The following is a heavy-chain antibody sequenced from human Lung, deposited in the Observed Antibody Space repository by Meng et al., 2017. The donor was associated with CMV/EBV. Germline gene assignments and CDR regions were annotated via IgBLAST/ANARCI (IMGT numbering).Heavy chain of an antibody. CDR1: GGSISSSSYY. Sequence: SXTXSLXCTVSGGSISSSSYYWGWIRQPPGKGLEWIGSIYYSGSTYYNPSLKSRVTISVDTSKNQFSLKLSSVTAADTAVYYCARAGTGYDFWSGYFGSWFDPWXQGTXVTVDS. J-gene: IGHJ5*02. V-gene: IGHV4-39*07. CDR2: IYYSGST. CDR3: ARAGTGYDFWSGYFGSWFDP. D-gene: IGHD3-3*01.